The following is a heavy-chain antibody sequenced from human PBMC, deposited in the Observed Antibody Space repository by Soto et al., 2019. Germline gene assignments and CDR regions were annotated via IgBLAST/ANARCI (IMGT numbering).Heavy chain of an antibody. CDR1: GYTLTELS. V-gene: IGHV1-24*01. CDR2: FDPEDGET. J-gene: IGHJ3*02. CDR3: VRASNSGYDAFDI. Sequence: ASVKVSCKVSGYTLTELSMHWVRQAPGKGLEWMGGFDPEDGETIYAQKFQGRVTMTEDTSTDTAYMELSSLRSEDTAVYYCVRASNSGYDAFDICGQRTMLTVSS. D-gene: IGHD5-12*01.